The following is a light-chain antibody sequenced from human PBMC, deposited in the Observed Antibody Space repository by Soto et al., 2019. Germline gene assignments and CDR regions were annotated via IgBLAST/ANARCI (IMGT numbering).Light chain of an antibody. CDR3: CSYAGSSNLVA. V-gene: IGLV2-23*01. Sequence: QSVLTQPPSASGTPGQRVTISCSESSSDVGSYNLVSWYQHHPGKAPKLMIYEGSKRPSGVSNRFSGSKSGNTASLTISGLQTEDEADYYCCSYAGSSNLVAFGGGTKLTVL. CDR2: EGS. CDR1: SSDVGSYNL. J-gene: IGLJ2*01.